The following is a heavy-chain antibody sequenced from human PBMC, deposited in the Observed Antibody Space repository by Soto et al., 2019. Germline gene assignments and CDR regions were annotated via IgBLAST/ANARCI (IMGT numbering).Heavy chain of an antibody. J-gene: IGHJ2*01. CDR3: ASGYYAYWYFDL. Sequence: QVQLVESGGGVVQPGRSLRLSCAASGFTFRSYGMHWVLQAPGKGLEWVVVIWYDGSNKYYADSVKGRFTISRDNSKSTMYLQMNSLRAEETAVYYCASGYYAYWYFDLWGRGTLVTVSS. CDR1: GFTFRSYG. V-gene: IGHV3-33*01. D-gene: IGHD3-3*01. CDR2: IWYDGSNK.